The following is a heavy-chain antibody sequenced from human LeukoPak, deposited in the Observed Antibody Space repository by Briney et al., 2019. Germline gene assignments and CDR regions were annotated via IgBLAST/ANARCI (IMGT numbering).Heavy chain of an antibody. CDR3: ATGRGDYYYFMDV. J-gene: IGHJ6*03. V-gene: IGHV1-69*13. CDR1: GGTFSSYA. D-gene: IGHD3-10*01. CDR2: IIPIFGTA. Sequence: SVKVSCKASGGTFSSYAISWVRQAPGQGLEWMGGIIPIFGTANYAQKFQGRVTINADESTSTAYMELSSLRSEDTAVYFCATGRGDYYYFMDVWGKGTTVIVSS.